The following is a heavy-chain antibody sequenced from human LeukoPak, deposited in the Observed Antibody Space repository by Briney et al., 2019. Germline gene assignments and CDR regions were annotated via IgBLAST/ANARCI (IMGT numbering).Heavy chain of an antibody. J-gene: IGHJ4*02. CDR2: ISGPGGSW. V-gene: IGHV3-23*01. CDR3: AKKVGLVSAPLYYFDV. D-gene: IGHD5/OR15-5a*01. Sequence: GGSLRLSCAASGFTFSSYAMSWVRQAPGKGLEWVSAISGPGGSWDYADSVKGRFTISRDNSKNTLFLQMNGLRVEDTAIYYCAKKVGLVSAPLYYFDVWGQGTLVTVSS. CDR1: GFTFSSYA.